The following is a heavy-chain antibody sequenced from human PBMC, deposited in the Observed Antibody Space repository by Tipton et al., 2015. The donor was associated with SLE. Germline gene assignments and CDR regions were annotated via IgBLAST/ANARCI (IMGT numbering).Heavy chain of an antibody. CDR3: ARCGTGASCYYFDY. D-gene: IGHD2-15*01. Sequence: TLSLTCTVSGGSITNYYWGWVRQPAGKGLEWIGRICCGGSTKYNPSLDSRVSLSVDASKDQFSLKLRSVTAADTAVYFCARCGTGASCYYFDYWGQGTPVTVSS. CDR2: ICCGGST. V-gene: IGHV4-4*07. J-gene: IGHJ4*02. CDR1: GGSITNYY.